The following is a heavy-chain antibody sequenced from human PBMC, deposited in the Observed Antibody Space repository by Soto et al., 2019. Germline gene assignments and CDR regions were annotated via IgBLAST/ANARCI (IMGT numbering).Heavy chain of an antibody. CDR3: ARSPQYYTPGSSPFDY. D-gene: IGHD3-3*01. CDR1: SYVIESGHY. J-gene: IGHJ4*03. CDR2: IYDSGTT. V-gene: IGHV4-38-2*01. Sequence: SETLSLTCVVSSYVIESGHYWGWVRQPPGKGLEGVGSIYDSGTTYYNPSLRSRGTISADTAKNQFSLSLTSVTAADTAVYYCARSPQYYTPGSSPFDYWGPGTMVTVSS.